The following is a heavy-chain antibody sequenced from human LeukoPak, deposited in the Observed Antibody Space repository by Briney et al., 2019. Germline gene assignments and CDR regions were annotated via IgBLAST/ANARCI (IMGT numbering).Heavy chain of an antibody. J-gene: IGHJ3*02. D-gene: IGHD2/OR15-2a*01. CDR1: GYSISSGYY. CDR2: IYYSGST. V-gene: IGHV4-38-2*02. CDR3: ARSIPYMGAFVI. Sequence: SETLSLTCTVSGYSISSGYYWGWIRQPPGKGLEWIGSIYYSGSTYYNPSLKSRVTISVDTSKNQFSLKLSSVTAADTAVYYCARSIPYMGAFVIWGQGTMVTVSS.